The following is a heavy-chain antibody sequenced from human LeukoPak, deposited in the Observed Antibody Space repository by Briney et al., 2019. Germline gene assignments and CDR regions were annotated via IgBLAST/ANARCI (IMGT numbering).Heavy chain of an antibody. Sequence: SETLSLTCTVSGVSISSYYWSWIRQPPGKGLEWIGYIYYSGSTNYNPSLKSRVTISVDTSKNQFSLKLSSVTAADTAVYYCARGTGMIRGAAGSWGQGTLVTVSS. V-gene: IGHV4-59*01. D-gene: IGHD3-10*01. CDR1: GVSISSYY. CDR2: IYYSGST. J-gene: IGHJ5*02. CDR3: ARGTGMIRGAAGS.